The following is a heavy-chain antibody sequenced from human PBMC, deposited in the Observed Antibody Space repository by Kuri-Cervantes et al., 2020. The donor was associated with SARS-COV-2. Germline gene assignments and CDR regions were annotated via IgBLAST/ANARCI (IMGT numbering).Heavy chain of an antibody. CDR2: IYYSGTT. V-gene: IGHV4-59*12. J-gene: IGHJ4*02. CDR3: ARDLWGGDY. CDR1: GGSISSYY. Sequence: SETLSLTCTVSGGSISSYYWSWMRQPPGKGLEWIGYIYYSGTTESNPSLKSRVTMSVDASKNQFSLRLNSVTAADTAIYYCARDLWGGDYWGQGILVTVSS. D-gene: IGHD2-21*01.